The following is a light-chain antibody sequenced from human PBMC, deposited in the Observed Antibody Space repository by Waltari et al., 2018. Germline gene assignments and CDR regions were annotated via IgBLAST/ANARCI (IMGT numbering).Light chain of an antibody. CDR3: GTWDSSLSGAV. CDR2: EDS. J-gene: IGLJ7*01. Sequence: QSVLTQPPSVSAAPGQRVPISNIGTNYVSWYRQFPGTAPKLLIYEDSERPSGIPGRFSGSKSGTSATLDITGLQAGDEADYYCGTWDSSLSGAVFGGGTHLTVL. CDR1: IGTNY. V-gene: IGLV1-51*02.